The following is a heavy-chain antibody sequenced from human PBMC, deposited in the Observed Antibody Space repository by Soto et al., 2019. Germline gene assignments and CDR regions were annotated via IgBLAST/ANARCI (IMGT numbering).Heavy chain of an antibody. D-gene: IGHD3-3*01. CDR3: ARTPTIFGVVVGMDV. CDR1: GYTFTGYY. Sequence: ASVKVSCKASGYTFTGYYMHWVRQAPGQGLEWMGWINPNSGGTNYAQKFQGRVTMTRDTSISTAYMELSRLRSDDTAVYYCARTPTIFGVVVGMDVWGQGTTVTVSS. J-gene: IGHJ6*02. V-gene: IGHV1-2*02. CDR2: INPNSGGT.